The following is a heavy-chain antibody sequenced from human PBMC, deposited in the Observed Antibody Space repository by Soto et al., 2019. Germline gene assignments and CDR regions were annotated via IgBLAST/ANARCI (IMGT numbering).Heavy chain of an antibody. V-gene: IGHV3-33*01. Sequence: PGGSLRLSCVASGFTLSSNAMHWVRQAPGKGLEWLAFIWYDGSNEFYAESVKGRFTISRDNSKNTLSLQMNSLRAEDTAVYYCARDRYTNYPPDAFDIWGQGTMVTVSS. CDR1: GFTLSSNA. CDR2: IWYDGSNE. D-gene: IGHD4-4*01. CDR3: ARDRYTNYPPDAFDI. J-gene: IGHJ3*02.